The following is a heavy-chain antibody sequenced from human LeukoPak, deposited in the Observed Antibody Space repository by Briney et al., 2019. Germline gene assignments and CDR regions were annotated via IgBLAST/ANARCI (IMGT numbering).Heavy chain of an antibody. CDR1: GFTFSSYA. V-gene: IGHV3-9*01. D-gene: IGHD1-26*01. CDR3: AKEIVGATSTRWYYFDY. Sequence: PGGSLRLSCAASGFTFSSYAMHWVRQAPGKGLEWVSGISWNSGSIGYADSVKGRFTISRDNAKNSLYLQMSSLRAEDTALYYCAKEIVGATSTRWYYFDYWGQGTLVTVSS. J-gene: IGHJ4*02. CDR2: ISWNSGSI.